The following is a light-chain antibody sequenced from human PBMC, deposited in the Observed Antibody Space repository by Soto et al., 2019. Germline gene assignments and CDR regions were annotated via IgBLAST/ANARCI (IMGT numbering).Light chain of an antibody. J-gene: IGLJ1*01. CDR3: SSHTRTSTLV. V-gene: IGLV2-14*01. Sequence: QYALTQPASVSGSPGQSIPISCTGTSSDVGGYNYVSWYQQHPGRAPKLMIYEVSKWPSGVSNRVSGSKSGNTAALTIFGLQTEDEADYYCSSHTRTSTLVFGTGTKLTVL. CDR1: SSDVGGYNY. CDR2: EVS.